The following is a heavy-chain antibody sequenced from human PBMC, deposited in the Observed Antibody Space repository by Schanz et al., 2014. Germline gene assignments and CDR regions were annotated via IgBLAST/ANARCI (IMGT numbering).Heavy chain of an antibody. V-gene: IGHV3-23*01. CDR2: ISDSGDTA. J-gene: IGHJ4*02. Sequence: DVHLLESGGGLAQPGGSLRLSCSASTFTFDHYAMTWVRQAPGKGLEWVSLISDSGDTAYYADSVKGRFTISRDNFKGALYLQMSSLRAEDTAVYYCAKSLESCPGGRCSRGYFDYWGQGTLVTVSS. CDR3: AKSLESCPGGRCSRGYFDY. CDR1: TFTFDHYA. D-gene: IGHD2-8*02.